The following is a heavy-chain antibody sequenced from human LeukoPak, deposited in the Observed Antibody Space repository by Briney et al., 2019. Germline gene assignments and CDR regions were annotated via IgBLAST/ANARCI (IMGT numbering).Heavy chain of an antibody. CDR3: ARWGCSSASCNASFDY. CDR1: GGTFSSYA. Sequence: GASVKVSCKASGGTFSSYAISWVRQAPGRGLEWMGWINSGIYKTRYSQDFQGRVTITRDTSARTVYMELSSLRSEDMAVYYCARWGCSSASCNASFDYWGQGTLVTVSS. J-gene: IGHJ4*02. D-gene: IGHD2-2*01. CDR2: INSGIYKT. V-gene: IGHV1-3*03.